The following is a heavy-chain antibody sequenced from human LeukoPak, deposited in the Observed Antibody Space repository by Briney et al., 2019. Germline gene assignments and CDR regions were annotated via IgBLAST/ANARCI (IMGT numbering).Heavy chain of an antibody. V-gene: IGHV3-74*01. CDR1: GFTFSSYW. D-gene: IGHD3-22*01. Sequence: GGSLRLSCAASGFTFSSYWMHWVRHAPGKGLVWVSRINSDGSSTSYADSVKGRFTISRENAKNTLYLQMNSLRAEDTAVYYCARDYRTYYYDSSGPDYWGQGTLVTVSS. J-gene: IGHJ4*02. CDR3: ARDYRTYYYDSSGPDY. CDR2: INSDGSST.